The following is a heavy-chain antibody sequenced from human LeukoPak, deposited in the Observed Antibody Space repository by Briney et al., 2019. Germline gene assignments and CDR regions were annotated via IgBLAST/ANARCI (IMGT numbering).Heavy chain of an antibody. CDR2: IYYSGST. CDR3: ARAVGDDAFDI. CDR1: GGSISSYY. V-gene: IGHV4-59*01. Sequence: PSETLSLTCTVSGGSISSYYWSWIRQPPGKGLEWIGYIYYSGSTNYNPSLKSRVTISVDTSKNQFSLKLSSVTAADTAVYYCARAVGDDAFDIWGQGTMVTVSS. J-gene: IGHJ3*02. D-gene: IGHD2-15*01.